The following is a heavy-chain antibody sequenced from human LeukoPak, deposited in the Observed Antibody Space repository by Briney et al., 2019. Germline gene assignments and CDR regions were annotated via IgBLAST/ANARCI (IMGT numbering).Heavy chain of an antibody. J-gene: IGHJ4*02. CDR3: ATWGIGYCSGGSCYSGSIFVDY. CDR1: GYTLTELS. D-gene: IGHD2-15*01. Sequence: ASVKVSCEVSGYTLTELSMHWVRQAPGKGLDWMGGFDPEDGETIYAQKFQGRVTMTEDTSTDTAYMELSSLRSEDTAVYYCATWGIGYCSGGSCYSGSIFVDYWGQGTLVTVSP. CDR2: FDPEDGET. V-gene: IGHV1-24*01.